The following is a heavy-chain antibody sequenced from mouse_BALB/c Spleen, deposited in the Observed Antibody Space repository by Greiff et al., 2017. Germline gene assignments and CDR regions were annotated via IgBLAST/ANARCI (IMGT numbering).Heavy chain of an antibody. D-gene: IGHD1-1*01. V-gene: IGHV1S137*01. CDR1: GYTFTDYA. Sequence: VKLMESGAELVRPGVSVKISCKGSGYTFTDYAMHWVKQSHAKSLEWIGVISTYYGDASYNQKFKGKATMTVDKSSSTAYMELARLTSEDSAIYYCARSATTVVGYYFDYWGQGTTLTVSS. CDR2: ISTYYGDA. CDR3: ARSATTVVGYYFDY. J-gene: IGHJ2*01.